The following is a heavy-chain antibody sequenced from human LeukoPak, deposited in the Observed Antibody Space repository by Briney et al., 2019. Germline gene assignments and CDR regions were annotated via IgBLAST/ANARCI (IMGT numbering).Heavy chain of an antibody. V-gene: IGHV3-13*05. CDR1: GFTFSSYD. CDR3: ARGGAVAGTYYFDY. CDR2: IGTAGDP. D-gene: IGHD6-19*01. J-gene: IGHJ4*02. Sequence: GGSLRLSCAASGFTFSSYDMHWVRQATGKGLEWVSAIGTAGDPYYPGSVKGRFTISRENAKNSLYLQMNSLRAGDAAVYYCARGGAVAGTYYFDYWGQGALVTVSS.